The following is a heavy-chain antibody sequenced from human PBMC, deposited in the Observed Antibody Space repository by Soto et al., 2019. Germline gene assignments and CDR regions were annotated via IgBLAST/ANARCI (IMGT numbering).Heavy chain of an antibody. CDR2: ISYDGINK. V-gene: IGHV3-30*18. CDR3: AKSMYNWNDGFFDY. D-gene: IGHD1-1*01. CDR1: GITFNSYG. J-gene: IGHJ4*02. Sequence: QVQLVESGGGVVQPGRYLRISCAASGITFNSYGMHWVRQAPGKGLEWVAIISYDGINKYYANSVKGRFTISRDNSKNTLYLQMNSLRAEDTAVYYCAKSMYNWNDGFFDYWGQVTLVTVSS.